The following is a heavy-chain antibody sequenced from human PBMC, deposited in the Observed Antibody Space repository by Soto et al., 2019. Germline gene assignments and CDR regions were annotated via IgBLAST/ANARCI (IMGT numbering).Heavy chain of an antibody. CDR3: ARDDSSNNYYDGKEV. V-gene: IGHV4-31*03. CDR1: GGSISSGGYY. Sequence: PSETLSLTCTVSGGSISSGGYYWSWIRQHPGKGLEWIGYIYYSGRTYYNPSLQSRVTISVATSKNQFSLKLSSVTAADTAVYCCARDDSSNNYYDGKEVWGQGTTVIVSS. D-gene: IGHD6-13*01. CDR2: IYYSGRT. J-gene: IGHJ6*02.